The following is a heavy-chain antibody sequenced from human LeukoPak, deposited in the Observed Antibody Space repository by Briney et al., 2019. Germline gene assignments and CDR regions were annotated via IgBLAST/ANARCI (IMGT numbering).Heavy chain of an antibody. J-gene: IGHJ4*02. D-gene: IGHD3-16*01. CDR1: GFTFSSYG. V-gene: IGHV3-23*01. CDR3: VSRGLRKRHYFDY. CDR2: ISDSGGNT. Sequence: GGSLRLSCAASGFTFSSYGMSWLRQAPGKGLEWVSTISDSGGNTYYADSVKGRFTISRDNSKNTLYLQMNSLRAEDTAVYYCVSRGLRKRHYFDYWGQGTLVTVSS.